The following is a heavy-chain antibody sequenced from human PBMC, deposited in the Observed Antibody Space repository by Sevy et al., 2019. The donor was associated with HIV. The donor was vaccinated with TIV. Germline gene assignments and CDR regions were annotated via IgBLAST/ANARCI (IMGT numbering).Heavy chain of an antibody. Sequence: GGSLRLSCTASGFTFSSYAMTWVRQAPGKGLEWVSVTNGRGSSTYYAHSVKGRFTISRDNSKNTVYLQMNRLRAEDTAFYYCVREGAPYRNIRYCSGNNCFYNWFDPWGQGTLVTVSS. CDR1: GFTFSSYA. J-gene: IGHJ5*02. D-gene: IGHD2-15*01. CDR2: TNGRGSST. CDR3: VREGAPYRNIRYCSGNNCFYNWFDP. V-gene: IGHV3-23*01.